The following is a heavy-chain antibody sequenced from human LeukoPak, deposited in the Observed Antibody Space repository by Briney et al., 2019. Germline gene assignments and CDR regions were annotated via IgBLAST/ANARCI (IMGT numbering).Heavy chain of an antibody. D-gene: IGHD1-26*01. Sequence: SETLSLTCSISGGSISPYYWSWIRQPPGKGLVWVGFISYSGSTHYNASLMSRVTISVDVSKNQISLRLNSVTAADTAFYYCARHQGSTTYDFWGQGILVTVSS. CDR2: ISYSGST. CDR3: ARHQGSTTYDF. CDR1: GGSISPYY. V-gene: IGHV4-59*08. J-gene: IGHJ4*02.